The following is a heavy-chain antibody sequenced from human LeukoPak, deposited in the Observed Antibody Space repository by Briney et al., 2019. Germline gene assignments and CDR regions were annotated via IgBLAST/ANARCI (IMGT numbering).Heavy chain of an antibody. V-gene: IGHV3-48*03. Sequence: GGSLRLSCAASGFTFSSYEMNWVRQAPGKGLEWVPYISSSGSTIYYADSVKGRFTISRDNAKNSLYLQMNSLRAEDTAVYYCARGGQWLVSLYYFDYWGQGTLVTVSS. CDR1: GFTFSSYE. CDR2: ISSSGSTI. J-gene: IGHJ4*02. D-gene: IGHD6-19*01. CDR3: ARGGQWLVSLYYFDY.